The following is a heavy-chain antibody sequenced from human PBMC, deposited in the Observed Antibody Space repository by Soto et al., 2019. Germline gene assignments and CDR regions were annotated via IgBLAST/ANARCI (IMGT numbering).Heavy chain of an antibody. Sequence: GPLRLSCTASGFTFSTYAMNWVRQTPGKGLEWVSAISGSGGSTYYSDPVQGRFTVSRDNYMNTLYLQMNSLRIEDTAVYYCAHPRGYGVFDAYDIWGQGTMVTVSS. V-gene: IGHV3-23*01. CDR2: ISGSGGST. J-gene: IGHJ3*02. CDR1: GFTFSTYA. CDR3: AHPRGYGVFDAYDI. D-gene: IGHD2-8*01.